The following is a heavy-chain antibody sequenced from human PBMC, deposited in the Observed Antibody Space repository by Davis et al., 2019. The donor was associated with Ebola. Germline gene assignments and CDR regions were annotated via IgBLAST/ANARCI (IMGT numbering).Heavy chain of an antibody. J-gene: IGHJ4*02. V-gene: IGHV3-30-3*01. D-gene: IGHD4-17*01. CDR1: GFTFSSYA. CDR3: AKEIRSSPPGAFDY. CDR2: ISYDGSNK. Sequence: PGGSLRLSCAASGFTFSSYAMHWVRQAPGKGLEWVAVISYDGSNKYYADSVKGRFTISRDNSKNTLYLQMNSLKAEDTAVYYCAKEIRSSPPGAFDYWGQGTLVTVSS.